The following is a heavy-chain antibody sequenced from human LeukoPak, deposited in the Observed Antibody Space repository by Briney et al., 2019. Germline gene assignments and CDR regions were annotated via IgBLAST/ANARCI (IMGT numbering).Heavy chain of an antibody. Sequence: PGGSLRLSCAASGITFSDHYMSWIRQVPGKGLEWLSYISSGGDSIYYADSVKGRFTISRDNAKNSVSLQMNSLRAEDTAVYYCAVLRQHRGYFDYWGQGTLVTVSS. J-gene: IGHJ4*02. CDR1: GITFSDHY. CDR3: AVLRQHRGYFDY. V-gene: IGHV3-11*04. CDR2: ISSGGDSI. D-gene: IGHD4-17*01.